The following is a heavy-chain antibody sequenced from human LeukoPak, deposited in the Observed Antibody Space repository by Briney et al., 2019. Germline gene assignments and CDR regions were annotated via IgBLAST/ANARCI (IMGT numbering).Heavy chain of an antibody. D-gene: IGHD6-13*01. CDR2: INHSGST. CDR1: GGSFSGYY. Sequence: SETLSLTCAVYGGSFSGYYCSWIRQPPGKGLEWIGEINHSGSTNYNPSLKSRVTISVDTSKNQFSLKLSSVTAADTAVYYCARTAAAGRGGYYFDYWGQRTLVTVSS. V-gene: IGHV4-34*01. J-gene: IGHJ4*02. CDR3: ARTAAAGRGGYYFDY.